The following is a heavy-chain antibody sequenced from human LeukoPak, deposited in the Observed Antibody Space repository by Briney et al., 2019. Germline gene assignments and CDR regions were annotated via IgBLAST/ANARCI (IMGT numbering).Heavy chain of an antibody. CDR3: AKDSGSYLGDYGTFDY. Sequence: PGGSLRLSCAASGFTFSSYWMSWVRQAPGKGLEWVANIKQDGSEKYYADSVKGRFTISRDNSKNTLYLQMNSLRAEDTAVYYCAKDSGSYLGDYGTFDYWGQGTLVTVSS. D-gene: IGHD1-26*01. J-gene: IGHJ4*02. CDR1: GFTFSSYW. V-gene: IGHV3-7*01. CDR2: IKQDGSEK.